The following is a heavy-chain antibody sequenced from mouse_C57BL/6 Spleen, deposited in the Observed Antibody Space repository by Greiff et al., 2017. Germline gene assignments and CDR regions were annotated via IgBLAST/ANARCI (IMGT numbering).Heavy chain of an antibody. CDR2: IDPSDSET. D-gene: IGHD2-1*01. CDR1: GYTFTSYW. V-gene: IGHV1-52*01. J-gene: IGHJ1*03. CDR3: AREGCYGNYVGYFDF. Sequence: QVQLQQPGAELVRPGSSVKLSCKASGYTFTSYWMHWVKQRPIQGLEWIGNIDPSDSETHYNQKFKDKATLTVDKSSSTAYMQLSSLTSEDSAVYYCAREGCYGNYVGYFDFWGTGTTVTVSS.